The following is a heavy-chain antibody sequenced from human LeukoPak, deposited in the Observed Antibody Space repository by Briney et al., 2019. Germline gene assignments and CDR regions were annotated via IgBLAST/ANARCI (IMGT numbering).Heavy chain of an antibody. J-gene: IGHJ4*02. Sequence: GGSLRLSCAASGFTFSNFAMNWVRQAPGKGLEWVSSISGTSTYYADSVKGRFTISRDNSKNTLYLQMNSLRAEDTAVYYCAKYHRSYSATSNQAPIDYWGQGTLVTVSS. V-gene: IGHV3-23*01. D-gene: IGHD1-26*01. CDR2: ISGTST. CDR3: AKYHRSYSATSNQAPIDY. CDR1: GFTFSNFA.